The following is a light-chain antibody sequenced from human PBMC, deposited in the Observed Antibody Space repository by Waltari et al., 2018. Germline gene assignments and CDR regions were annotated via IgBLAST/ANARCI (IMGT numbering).Light chain of an antibody. CDR3: QQYGSSPWM. CDR1: QSVSRSY. Sequence: EIVLMQSPGTLSLSPGERATLSCRASQSVSRSYLAWYQQKPGQAPRLLIYGASSRATGIPDRFSGSGSGTDFTLTISRLEPEDFAVYYCQQYGSSPWMFGQGTKVEIK. CDR2: GAS. J-gene: IGKJ1*01. V-gene: IGKV3-20*01.